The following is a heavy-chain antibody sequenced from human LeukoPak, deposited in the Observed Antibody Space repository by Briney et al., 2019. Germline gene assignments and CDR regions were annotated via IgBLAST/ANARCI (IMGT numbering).Heavy chain of an antibody. CDR3: ASDSGSSFDAFDI. CDR2: IYYSGST. CDR1: GGSISSYY. Sequence: SETLSLTCTVSGGSISSYYCSWIRQPPGKGLEWIGYIYYSGSTNYNPSLKSRVTISVDTSKNQFSLKLSSVTAADTAVYYCASDSGSSFDAFDIWGQGTMVTVSS. V-gene: IGHV4-59*01. J-gene: IGHJ3*02. D-gene: IGHD1-26*01.